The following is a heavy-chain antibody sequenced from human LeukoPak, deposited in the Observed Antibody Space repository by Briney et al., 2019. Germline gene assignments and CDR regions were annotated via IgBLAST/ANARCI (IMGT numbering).Heavy chain of an antibody. V-gene: IGHV3-48*01. CDR1: GLTFSSHS. CDR2: ISSSSSTI. CDR3: ASWAGTATGFSAPFDY. Sequence: PGGSLRLSCAVSGLTFSSHSMNWVRQAPGKGLEWLSHISSSSSTIYYADSVKGRFTISRDNAKNSLYLQMNSLRAEDTAVYYCASWAGTATGFSAPFDYWGQGALVTVSS. D-gene: IGHD6-13*01. J-gene: IGHJ4*02.